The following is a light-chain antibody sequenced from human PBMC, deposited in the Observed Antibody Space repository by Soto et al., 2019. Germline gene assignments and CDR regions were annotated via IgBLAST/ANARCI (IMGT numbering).Light chain of an antibody. Sequence: EIVLTQSPGTLSLSPGERATLSCRASQFVGSNYLAWYQQKPGQAPRLLIYGASRRATGIPDTFIGSGSGADFTLTISPLEPGDFAVYFCQQYGPSPWTFGQGTKVEIK. V-gene: IGKV3-20*01. J-gene: IGKJ1*01. CDR3: QQYGPSPWT. CDR2: GAS. CDR1: QFVGSNY.